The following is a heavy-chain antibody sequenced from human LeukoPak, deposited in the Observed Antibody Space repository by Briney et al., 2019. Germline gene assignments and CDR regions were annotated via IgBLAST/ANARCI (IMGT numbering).Heavy chain of an antibody. CDR3: AKSDGPYYDFWSGYSNSPGDYFDY. V-gene: IGHV3-30*02. J-gene: IGHJ4*02. Sequence: PGGSLRLSCAASGFTFSSYGMHWVRQAPGKGLEWVAFIRYDGSNKYYADSVKGRFTISRDNSKNTLYLQMNSLRAEDTAVYYCAKSDGPYYDFWSGYSNSPGDYFDYWGQGTLVTVSS. D-gene: IGHD3-3*01. CDR1: GFTFSSYG. CDR2: IRYDGSNK.